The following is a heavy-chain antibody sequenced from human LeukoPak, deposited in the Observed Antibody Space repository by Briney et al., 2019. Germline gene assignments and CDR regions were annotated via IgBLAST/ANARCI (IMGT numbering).Heavy chain of an antibody. CDR2: ISSSGSTI. V-gene: IGHV3-11*01. D-gene: IGHD4-11*01. Sequence: GGSLRLSCAAPGFTFSDYYMSWIRQAPGKGLEWVSYISSSGSTIYYADSVKGRFTISRDNAKNSLYLQMNSLRAEDTAVYYCAREGPTVTYYYYMDVWGKGTTVTVSS. CDR3: AREGPTVTYYYYMDV. CDR1: GFTFSDYY. J-gene: IGHJ6*03.